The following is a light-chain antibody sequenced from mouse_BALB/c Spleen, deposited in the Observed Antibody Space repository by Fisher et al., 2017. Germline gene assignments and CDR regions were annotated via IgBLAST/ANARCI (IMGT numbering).Light chain of an antibody. V-gene: IGKV4-55*01. CDR2: DTS. CDR1: SSVNY. J-gene: IGKJ4*01. Sequence: IVMTQTPAIMSASLGEKVTMSCRASSSVNYMYWYQQKSDASPKLLIYDTSNLASGVPVRFSGSGSGTSYSLTISRMEAEDAATYYCQQWSSYPFTFGSGTKLEIK. CDR3: QQWSSYPFT.